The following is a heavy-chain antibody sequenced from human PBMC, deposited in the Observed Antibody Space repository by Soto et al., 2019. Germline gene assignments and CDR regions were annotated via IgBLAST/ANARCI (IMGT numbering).Heavy chain of an antibody. CDR1: GYSLTDHY. CDR2: LKPDHGGA. Sequence: ASVRVAYKASGYSLTDHYMHLVRQASGKRLEYLGWLKPDHGGAYYAAKIRGRVTFTRETSTPKAYGAGSELRSEETAVYFCARALCPGGSGSRCPRYGWEFWGRRTTVGVSS. D-gene: IGHD3-10*01. V-gene: IGHV1-2*02. CDR3: ARALCPGGSGSRCPRYGWEF. J-gene: IGHJ6*03.